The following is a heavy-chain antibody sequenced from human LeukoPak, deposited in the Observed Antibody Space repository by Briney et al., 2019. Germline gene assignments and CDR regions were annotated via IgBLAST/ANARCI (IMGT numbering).Heavy chain of an antibody. CDR3: VGVLKSTLDSSGKSYYFDY. CDR2: ISSSGSTI. D-gene: IGHD3-22*01. J-gene: IGHJ4*02. CDR1: GFTFSDYY. V-gene: IGHV3-11*01. Sequence: GGSLRLSCAASGFTFSDYYMSWIRQAPGKGLEWVSYISSSGSTIYYADSVKGRFTIPRDNAKNSLYLQMNSLRAEDTAVYYCVGVLKSTLDSSGKSYYFDYWGQGTLVTVSS.